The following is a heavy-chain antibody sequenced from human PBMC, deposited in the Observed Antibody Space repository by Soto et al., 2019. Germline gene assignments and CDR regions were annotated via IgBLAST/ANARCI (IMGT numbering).Heavy chain of an antibody. CDR2: ISSSSSTI. V-gene: IGHV3-48*02. D-gene: IGHD3-10*01. Sequence: EVQLVESGGGLVQPGGSLRLSCATSGFTFSTYAMNWVRQAPGKGLEWISYISSSSSTIYYADSVKGRFTISRDNANNSVYLHMSGLRDEDTAVYYCAREGLWYGEEYFDYWGQGALVTVSS. CDR3: AREGLWYGEEYFDY. CDR1: GFTFSTYA. J-gene: IGHJ4*02.